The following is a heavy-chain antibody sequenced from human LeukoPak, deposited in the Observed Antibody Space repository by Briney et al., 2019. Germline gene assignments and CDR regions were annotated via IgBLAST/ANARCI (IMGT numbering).Heavy chain of an antibody. Sequence: GGSLRLSCAASGFIFSSYGMHWVRQAPGKGLEWVAVISYDGRDKYYADSVKGRFTISRDNSKNTLYLQMNSLRAEDTALYYCSKATPPRDGSNPDYWGQGSLVTVSS. CDR2: ISYDGRDK. CDR3: SKATPPRDGSNPDY. CDR1: GFIFSSYG. J-gene: IGHJ4*02. V-gene: IGHV3-30*18. D-gene: IGHD4-4*01.